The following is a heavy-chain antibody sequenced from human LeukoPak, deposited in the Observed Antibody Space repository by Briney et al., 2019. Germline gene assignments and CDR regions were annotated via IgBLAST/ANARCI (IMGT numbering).Heavy chain of an antibody. CDR1: GFTFSSYG. CDR3: AKDGGYSYGNYYFEY. J-gene: IGHJ4*02. V-gene: IGHV3-30*18. CDR2: VSFDGNNK. Sequence: GGSLRLSCAASGFTFSSYGMHWVRQAPGKGLEWVAVVSFDGNNKDYADSVKGRFTVSRDNPENTMYLQMNSLRAEDTAVYYRAKDGGYSYGNYYFEYWGQGTLVTVSS. D-gene: IGHD5-18*01.